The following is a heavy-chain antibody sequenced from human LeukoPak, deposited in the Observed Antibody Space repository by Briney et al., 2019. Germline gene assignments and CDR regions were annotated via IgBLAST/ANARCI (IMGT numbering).Heavy chain of an antibody. CDR1: GFTFTSYY. J-gene: IGHJ4*02. CDR2: IGVSGGRT. CDR3: ARHNQPMTTVTTFDY. Sequence: PSGGSLRLSCAPSGFTFTSYYIRWVRQAAGKELEWVSGIGVSGGRTYYADCVKGRFTISRDNSKNTLYLQMNSLRAEDTAVYYCARHNQPMTTVTTFDYWGQGTLVTVSS. V-gene: IGHV3-23*01. D-gene: IGHD4-17*01.